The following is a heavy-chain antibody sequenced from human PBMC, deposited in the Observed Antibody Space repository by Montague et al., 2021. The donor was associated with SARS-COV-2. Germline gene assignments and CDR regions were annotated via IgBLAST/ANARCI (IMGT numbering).Heavy chain of an antibody. D-gene: IGHD3-3*01. V-gene: IGHV4-39*01. Sequence: SETLSLTCTVSGASISSSSYYWGWIRQPPGQGLEWIRFKYYSGSTYYNPTLKSRVTISGDKSKNPLSLKLSSVAAADTSVYYCATLTSSITIFGVDQGYYFDDWGQGILVTVSS. CDR2: KYYSGST. CDR1: GASISSSSYY. J-gene: IGHJ4*02. CDR3: ATLTSSITIFGVDQGYYFDD.